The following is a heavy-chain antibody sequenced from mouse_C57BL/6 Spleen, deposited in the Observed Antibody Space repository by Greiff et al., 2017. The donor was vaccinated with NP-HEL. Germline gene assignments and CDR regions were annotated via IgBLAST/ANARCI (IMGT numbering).Heavy chain of an antibody. V-gene: IGHV1-15*01. Sequence: QVQLQQSGAELVRPGASVTLSCKASGYTFTDYEMHWVKQTPVHGLEWIGAIDPETGGTAYNQKFKGKAILTADKSSSAAYMELRSLTSEDSAVYYCTKGAITGPDYFDYWGQGTTLTVSS. D-gene: IGHD4-1*01. CDR3: TKGAITGPDYFDY. J-gene: IGHJ2*01. CDR2: IDPETGGT. CDR1: GYTFTDYE.